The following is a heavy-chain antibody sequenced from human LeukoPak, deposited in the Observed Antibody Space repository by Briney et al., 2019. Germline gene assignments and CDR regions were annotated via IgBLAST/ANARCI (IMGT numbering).Heavy chain of an antibody. CDR2: IYYSGST. V-gene: IGHV4-39*07. CDR1: GGSISSSSYY. CDR3: ARTNEQNYYYDSSGYYLDY. J-gene: IGHJ4*02. Sequence: PSETLSLTCTVSGGSISSSSYYWGWIRQPPGKGLEWIGSIYYSGSTYYNPSLKSRVTISVDTSKNQFSLKLSSVTAADTAVYYCARTNEQNYYYDSSGYYLDYWGQGTLVTVSS. D-gene: IGHD3-22*01.